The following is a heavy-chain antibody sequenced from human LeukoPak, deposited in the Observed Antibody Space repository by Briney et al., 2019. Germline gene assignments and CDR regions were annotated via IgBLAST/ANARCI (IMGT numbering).Heavy chain of an antibody. CDR3: ARRKTRGGPIDS. D-gene: IGHD3-16*01. J-gene: IGHJ5*01. CDR2: IYYRGST. CDR1: GDSIHSFY. Sequence: PSGTLSLTCTVSGDSIHSFYWSWVRQPPGKGLEWIGYIYYRGSTNYNPSLKSRITISVDTSKNQFSLRLSSVTAADTAIYYCARRKTRGGPIDSWGQGTLVTVSS. V-gene: IGHV4-59*08.